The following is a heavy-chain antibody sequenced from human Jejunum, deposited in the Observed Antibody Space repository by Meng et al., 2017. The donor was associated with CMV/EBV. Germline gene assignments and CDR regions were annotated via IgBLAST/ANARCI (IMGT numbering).Heavy chain of an antibody. CDR1: RDTFIDYY. V-gene: IGHV1-46*01. CDR3: ATAIFMVRGVSDYFDN. Sequence: SRDTFIDYYRHWVRQAPGQGLEWMGVFDPSGTYKRYAQQLHDRVSMTRDTSTSTVYLELTSLTSDDTAVYYCATAIFMVRGVSDYFDNWGQGTLVTVSS. J-gene: IGHJ4*02. D-gene: IGHD3-10*01. CDR2: FDPSGTYK.